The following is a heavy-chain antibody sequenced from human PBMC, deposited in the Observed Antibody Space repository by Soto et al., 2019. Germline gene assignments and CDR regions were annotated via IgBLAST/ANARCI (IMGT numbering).Heavy chain of an antibody. D-gene: IGHD1-26*01. Sequence: GGSLRLSCADSGFTFSSYDMNWVRQAPGKGLEWVSAIGVYANTYYADSVKGRFTISRDDSRNTVHLQLNSLRVDDTAVYYCAKESTVGSPGDYFDSWGQGTLVTVSS. CDR3: AKESTVGSPGDYFDS. V-gene: IGHV3-23*01. CDR1: GFTFSSYD. CDR2: IGVYANT. J-gene: IGHJ4*02.